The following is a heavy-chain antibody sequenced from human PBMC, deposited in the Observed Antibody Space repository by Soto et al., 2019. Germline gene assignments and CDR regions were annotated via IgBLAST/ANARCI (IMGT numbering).Heavy chain of an antibody. V-gene: IGHV3-30*18. D-gene: IGHD6-13*01. CDR3: AKRHYSSWPLGSSSVFAGFDY. CDR1: GFTFSSYG. Sequence: GGSLRLSCAASGFTFSSYGMHWVRQAPGKGLEWVAVISYDGSNKYYADSVKGRFTISRDNSKNTLYLQMNSLRAEDTAVYYCAKRHYSSWPLGSSSVFAGFDYWGQGTLVTVPS. CDR2: ISYDGSNK. J-gene: IGHJ4*02.